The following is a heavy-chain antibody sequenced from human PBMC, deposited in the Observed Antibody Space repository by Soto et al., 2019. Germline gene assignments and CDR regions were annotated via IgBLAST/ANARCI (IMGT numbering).Heavy chain of an antibody. CDR3: AWPMWYYDSSGYYSDEY. D-gene: IGHD3-22*01. J-gene: IGHJ4*02. V-gene: IGHV5-51*01. CDR2: IYPGDSDT. Sequence: GESLKISCKGSGYSFTSYWIGWVRHMPGEGLEWMGSIYPGDSDTRYSPSFQGQVTIPADKSISTAYRQWGSLTASDTAMYYCAWPMWYYDSSGYYSDEYWGQGTLVTVSS. CDR1: GYSFTSYW.